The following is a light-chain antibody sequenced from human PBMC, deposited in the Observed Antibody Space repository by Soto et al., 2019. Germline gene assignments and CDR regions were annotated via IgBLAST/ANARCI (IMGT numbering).Light chain of an antibody. Sequence: QSALTQPASVSGSPGQSITISCTGTSSDVGSYNLVSWYQKHPGKAPKLMIYEVSKRPSGVSNRFSGSKSGNTASLTISGLQAEDEADYYCCSYERITTLVFGTGTKVTVL. J-gene: IGLJ1*01. CDR2: EVS. CDR1: SSDVGSYNL. CDR3: CSYERITTLV. V-gene: IGLV2-23*02.